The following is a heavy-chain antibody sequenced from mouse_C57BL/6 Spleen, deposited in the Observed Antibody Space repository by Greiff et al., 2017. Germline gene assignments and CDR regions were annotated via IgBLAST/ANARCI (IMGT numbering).Heavy chain of an antibody. CDR2: IYPGSGST. D-gene: IGHD2-3*01. V-gene: IGHV1-55*01. Sequence: QVQLQQPGAELVKPGASVKMSCKASGYTFTSYWITWVKQRPGQGLEWIGDIYPGSGSTTYTEKFTSKATLTVDTSSSTSYMQLSSLTSEVSAVYYCAREVVTTGFDYWGQGTTLTVSS. CDR1: GYTFTSYW. J-gene: IGHJ2*01. CDR3: AREVVTTGFDY.